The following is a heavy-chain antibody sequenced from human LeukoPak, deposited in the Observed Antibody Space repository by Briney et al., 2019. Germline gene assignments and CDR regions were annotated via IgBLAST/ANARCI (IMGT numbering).Heavy chain of an antibody. CDR2: ISSSSSSYI. CDR1: GFTFNTYN. V-gene: IGHV3-21*04. J-gene: IGHJ6*03. CDR3: ARDRNTAMVPGGYYYYMDV. D-gene: IGHD5-18*01. Sequence: GGSLRLSCAASGFTFNTYNMNWVRQAPGKGLEWVSSISSSSSSYIYYADSVKGRFTISRDNAKNSLYLQMNSLRAEDTAVYYCARDRNTAMVPGGYYYYMDVWGKGTTVTISS.